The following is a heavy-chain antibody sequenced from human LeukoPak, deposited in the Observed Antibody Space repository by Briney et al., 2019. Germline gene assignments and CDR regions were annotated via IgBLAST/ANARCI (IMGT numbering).Heavy chain of an antibody. Sequence: SETLSLTCTVSSGPISSSSYYWGWIRQPPGQGLVWIGSIYYTGSTYYTPSLKSRVTIYIYTYKNQFSLRLSSVTAADTAVYYCATHGGSSSVYYDGMDVWGQGTTVTVSS. CDR3: ATHGGSSSVYYDGMDV. CDR2: IYYTGST. V-gene: IGHV4-39*01. D-gene: IGHD6-6*01. J-gene: IGHJ6*02. CDR1: SGPISSSSYY.